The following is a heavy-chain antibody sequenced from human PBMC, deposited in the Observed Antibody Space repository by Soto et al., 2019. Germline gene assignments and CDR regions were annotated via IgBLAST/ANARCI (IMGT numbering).Heavy chain of an antibody. J-gene: IGHJ6*02. CDR3: ASHFTGVLVLGTSPPGGDNYGWDV. CDR2: IIPILDIP. V-gene: IGHV1-69*04. CDR1: GYTFTGYD. D-gene: IGHD2-8*02. Sequence: SVKVSCKASGYTFTGYDINWVRQAPGQGLEWMGRIIPILDIPNYAQNFQGRVTITADKSTSTAYMELSSLRSDDTAVYYCASHFTGVLVLGTSPPGGDNYGWDVWGQGTTVTVSS.